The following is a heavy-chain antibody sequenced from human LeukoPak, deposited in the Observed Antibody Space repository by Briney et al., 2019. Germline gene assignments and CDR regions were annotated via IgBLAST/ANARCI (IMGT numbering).Heavy chain of an antibody. D-gene: IGHD1-26*01. Sequence: ASVKVSCKTSGYTFPSYDINWVRQATGQGLEWMGWMNPNSGNTGYTQKFQGRVTISRNTSITTAYMELSSLRSEDTAVYYCARGPKWTGSYYYFDYWGQGTLITVSS. V-gene: IGHV1-8*01. CDR2: MNPNSGNT. CDR3: ARGPKWTGSYYYFDY. J-gene: IGHJ4*02. CDR1: GYTFPSYD.